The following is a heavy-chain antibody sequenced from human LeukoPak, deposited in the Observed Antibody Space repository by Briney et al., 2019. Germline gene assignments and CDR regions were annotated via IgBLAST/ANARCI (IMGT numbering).Heavy chain of an antibody. V-gene: IGHV3-30*18. CDR2: ISYDGSNK. D-gene: IGHD4-17*01. CDR1: GFTFSSYG. J-gene: IGHJ4*02. Sequence: GGSLRLSCAASGFTFSSYGMHWVRQAPGKGLEWVAVISYDGSNKYYADSVKGRFTISSDNSKNTLYLQMNSLRAEDTAVYYCAKGHTTVTTLWYWGQGTLVTVSS. CDR3: AKGHTTVTTLWY.